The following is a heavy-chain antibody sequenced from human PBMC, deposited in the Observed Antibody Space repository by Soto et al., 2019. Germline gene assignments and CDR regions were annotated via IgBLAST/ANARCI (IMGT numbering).Heavy chain of an antibody. D-gene: IGHD6-13*01. J-gene: IGHJ5*02. Sequence: GASVKVSCKASGYTFTSYGISWVRQAPGQGLEWMGWISAYNGNTNYAQKLQGRVTMTTDTSTSTAYMELRSLRSDDTAVYYCARDASSSRYPLPFDPWGQGTLVTVPQ. CDR2: ISAYNGNT. CDR1: GYTFTSYG. CDR3: ARDASSSRYPLPFDP. V-gene: IGHV1-18*01.